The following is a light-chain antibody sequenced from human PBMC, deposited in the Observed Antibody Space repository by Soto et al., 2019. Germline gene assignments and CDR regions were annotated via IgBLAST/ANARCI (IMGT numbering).Light chain of an antibody. J-gene: IGLJ2*01. CDR1: SSDVGGYNY. CDR3: SSYTSSSTRDVV. CDR2: EVS. V-gene: IGLV2-14*01. Sequence: QSALTQPASVSGSPGQSITISCTGTSSDVGGYNYVSWYQQHPGKPPKLMIYEVSNRPSGVSNRFSGSKSGNTASLTISGLQAEDEADYYCSSYTSSSTRDVVFGGGTKLTVL.